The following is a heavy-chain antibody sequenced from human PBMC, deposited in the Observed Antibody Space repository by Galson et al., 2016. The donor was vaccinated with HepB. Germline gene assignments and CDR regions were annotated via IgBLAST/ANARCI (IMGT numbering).Heavy chain of an antibody. CDR1: GFTFNSHW. CDR3: ARGKRGSTFGMDV. J-gene: IGHJ6*02. V-gene: IGHV3-7*04. D-gene: IGHD3-16*01. CDR2: IKEDGTEK. Sequence: SLRLSCAASGFTFNSHWMNWVRQAPGKGLEWVANIKEDGTEKNYVDSVKGRFTISRANAKNSLYLQMNSLRAEDTAVYYCARGKRGSTFGMDVWGQGTTVTVSS.